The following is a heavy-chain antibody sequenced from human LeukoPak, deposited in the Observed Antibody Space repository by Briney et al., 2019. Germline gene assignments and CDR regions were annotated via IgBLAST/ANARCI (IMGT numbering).Heavy chain of an antibody. J-gene: IGHJ5*01. CDR3: ARAQYSDYVLHNWFDS. Sequence: SVKVSCKTSGFTFNDYVMNWVRQAPGQGLEWMGGIIPMFGTASYAQKFQGRVTITADKSTSTAYMELSSLRSEDTAVYYCARAQYSDYVLHNWFDSWGQGTLVTVSS. D-gene: IGHD5-12*01. CDR2: IIPMFGTA. V-gene: IGHV1-69*06. CDR1: GFTFNDYV.